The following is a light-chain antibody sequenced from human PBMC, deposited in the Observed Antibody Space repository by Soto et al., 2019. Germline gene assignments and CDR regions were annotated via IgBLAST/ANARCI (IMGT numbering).Light chain of an antibody. CDR2: AAS. Sequence: DIQMTQSPSSLSASVGDRVTINCRASQGISNYLAWYQQKPGKVPKLLIYAASTLQSGVPSRFSGSGSGTDFTLTISSLLPEDVATYYCQKYNSAPWTFGQGTRWIS. V-gene: IGKV1-27*01. CDR1: QGISNY. J-gene: IGKJ1*01. CDR3: QKYNSAPWT.